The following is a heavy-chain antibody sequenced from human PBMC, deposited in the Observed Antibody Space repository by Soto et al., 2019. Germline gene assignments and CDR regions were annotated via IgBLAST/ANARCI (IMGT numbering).Heavy chain of an antibody. V-gene: IGHV3-7*01. CDR3: ASATPLGFDAFDI. CDR2: IKQDGSEK. CDR1: GFTFSSYW. D-gene: IGHD7-27*01. J-gene: IGHJ3*02. Sequence: GGSLRLSCAASGFTFSSYWMSWVRQAPGKGLEWVANIKQDGSEKYYVDSVKGRFTISRDNAKNSLYLQMNSLRAEDTAVYYCASATPLGFDAFDIWGQGTMVTVSS.